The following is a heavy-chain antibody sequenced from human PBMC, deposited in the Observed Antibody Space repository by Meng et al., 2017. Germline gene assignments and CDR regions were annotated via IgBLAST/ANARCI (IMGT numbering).Heavy chain of an antibody. Sequence: QVQLQASGPGLVRPSETLSLTCTVSGGSVSSGSYYWSWIRQPPGKGLEWIGYIYYSGSTNYNPSLKSRVTISVDTSKNQFFLKLSSVTAADTAVYYCARGGSYYSYWGQGTLVTVSS. V-gene: IGHV4-61*01. CDR3: ARGGSYYSY. CDR2: IYYSGST. J-gene: IGHJ4*02. D-gene: IGHD1-26*01. CDR1: GGSVSSGSYY.